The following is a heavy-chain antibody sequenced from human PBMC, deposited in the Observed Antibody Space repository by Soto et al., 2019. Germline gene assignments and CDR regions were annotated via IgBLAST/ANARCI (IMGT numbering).Heavy chain of an antibody. CDR2: IIPIFGTA. V-gene: IGHV1-69*13. CDR1: GGTFSSYA. CDR3: ARDLGYCSGGSCYNAFDI. J-gene: IGHJ3*02. Sequence: SVKVSCKASGGTFSSYAISWVRQAPGQGXEWMGGIIPIFGTANYAQKFQGRVTITADESTSTAYMELSSLRSEDTAVYYCARDLGYCSGGSCYNAFDIWGQGTMVTVSS. D-gene: IGHD2-15*01.